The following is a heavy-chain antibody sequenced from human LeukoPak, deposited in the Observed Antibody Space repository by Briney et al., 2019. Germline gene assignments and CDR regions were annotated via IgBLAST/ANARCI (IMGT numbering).Heavy chain of an antibody. Sequence: PSETLSLTCTVSGGSISSSSYYWGWIRQPPRKGLEWIGSIDYSGSTYHNPSLESRVTISVDTSKNQFSLRLSSVTAADTPVYYCARPYGAAGLDWGQGALVTVSS. J-gene: IGHJ4*02. CDR2: IDYSGST. CDR3: ARPYGAAGLD. D-gene: IGHD4-17*01. CDR1: GGSISSSSYY. V-gene: IGHV4-39*01.